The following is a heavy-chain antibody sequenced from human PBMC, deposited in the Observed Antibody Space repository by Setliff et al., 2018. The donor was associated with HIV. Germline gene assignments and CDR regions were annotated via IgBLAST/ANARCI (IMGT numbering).Heavy chain of an antibody. J-gene: IGHJ5*02. Sequence: SETLSLTCAVSGYSISIGYYWGWIRQPPGKGLEWIGNIYHSGSTYYNPSLKSRVTFSVDTFKNQFSLKLSSVTAADTAVYYCATCRHRPSNWFDPWGQGTVVTVSS. CDR1: GYSISIGYY. CDR2: IYHSGST. CDR3: ATCRHRPSNWFDP. V-gene: IGHV4-38-2*01.